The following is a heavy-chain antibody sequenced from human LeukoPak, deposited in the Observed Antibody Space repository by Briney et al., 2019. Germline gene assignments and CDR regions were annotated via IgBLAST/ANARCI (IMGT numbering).Heavy chain of an antibody. CDR2: IYTSGST. CDR3: ARDPGGATRRFAFDI. CDR1: SGSISSYY. J-gene: IGHJ3*02. D-gene: IGHD1-26*01. Sequence: PSETLSLTCTVSSGSISSYYWSWIRQPAGKGLEWIGRIYTSGSTNYNPSLKSRVTMSVDTSKNQFSLKLSSVTAADTAVYYCARDPGGATRRFAFDIWGQGTMVTVSS. V-gene: IGHV4-4*07.